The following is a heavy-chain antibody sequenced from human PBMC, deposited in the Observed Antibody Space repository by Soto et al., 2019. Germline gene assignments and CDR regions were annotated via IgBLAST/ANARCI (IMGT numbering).Heavy chain of an antibody. CDR3: ATGNPAEGNWFDP. V-gene: IGHV1-24*01. CDR1: GYTLTELS. J-gene: IGHJ5*02. CDR2: FDPEGGET. Sequence: ASVKVSCKVSGYTLTELSMHWVRQAPGKGLEWTGGFDPEGGETIYAQKFQGRVTMTEDTSTDTAYMELSSLRSEDTAVYYCATGNPAEGNWFDPWGQGTLVTVSS.